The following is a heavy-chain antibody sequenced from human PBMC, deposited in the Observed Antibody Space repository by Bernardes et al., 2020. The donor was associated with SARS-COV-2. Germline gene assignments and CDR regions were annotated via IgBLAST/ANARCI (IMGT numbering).Heavy chain of an antibody. CDR3: ARVRPGWYFDI. J-gene: IGHJ2*01. CDR2: IGTAGDT. V-gene: IGHV3-13*01. CDR1: GFTFSSHD. Sequence: GGSLRLSCAASGFTFSSHDMHWIRQATGKGLEWVSAIGTAGDTYYTRSVEGRFTISREDARNSLYLQMDSPRAGDTAVYYCARVRPGWYFDIWGRGTLVTVSS.